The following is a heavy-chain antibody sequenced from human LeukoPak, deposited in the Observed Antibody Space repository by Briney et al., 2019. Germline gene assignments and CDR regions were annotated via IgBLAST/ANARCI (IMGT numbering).Heavy chain of an antibody. CDR2: ISSSSSYI. V-gene: IGHV3-21*01. D-gene: IGHD1-26*01. J-gene: IGHJ3*02. Sequence: GGSLRLSCAATGFTVSSNYMSWVRQAPGKGLEWVSSISSSSSYIYYADSVKGRFTISRDNARNSLYLQMNSLRAEDTAVYYCARDGRYSGSPLGAFDIWGQGTMVTVSS. CDR1: GFTVSSNY. CDR3: ARDGRYSGSPLGAFDI.